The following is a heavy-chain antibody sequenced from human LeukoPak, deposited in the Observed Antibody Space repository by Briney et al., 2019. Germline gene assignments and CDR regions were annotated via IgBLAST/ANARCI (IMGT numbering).Heavy chain of an antibody. CDR2: ISYDGSNK. J-gene: IGHJ5*01. Sequence: GGSLRLSCAASGFTFSSYSMNWVRQAPGKGLEWVAVISYDGSNKYYADSVKGRFTISRDNSKNTLYLQMNSLRAEDTAVYYCARVGRYFDWLSSWGQGTLVTVPS. V-gene: IGHV3-30*03. D-gene: IGHD3-9*01. CDR1: GFTFSSYS. CDR3: ARVGRYFDWLSS.